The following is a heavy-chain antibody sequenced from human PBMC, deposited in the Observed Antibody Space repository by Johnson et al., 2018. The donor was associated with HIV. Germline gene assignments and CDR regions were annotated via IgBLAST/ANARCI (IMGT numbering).Heavy chain of an antibody. Sequence: VQLVESGGGVVQPGRSLRLSCAASGFTFSSYAMHWVRQAPGKGLEWVAIISYDGNNKYYADSVKGRFTISRDNSKNTLYLQMNSLRAEDKAVYYCARPHIVVVTAGYAFDIWGQGTMVIVSS. CDR2: ISYDGNNK. CDR1: GFTFSSYA. CDR3: ARPHIVVVTAGYAFDI. J-gene: IGHJ3*02. V-gene: IGHV3-30-3*01. D-gene: IGHD2-21*02.